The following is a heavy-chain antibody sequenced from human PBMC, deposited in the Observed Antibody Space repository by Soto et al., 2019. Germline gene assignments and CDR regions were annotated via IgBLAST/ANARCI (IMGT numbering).Heavy chain of an antibody. CDR2: IWYDGSNK. J-gene: IGHJ6*02. D-gene: IGHD1-1*01. CDR3: ARDLQAWYYYYYGMDV. Sequence: SGGSLRLSCAASGXXXXXXXMHWVRQAPGKGLEWVAVIWYDGSNKYYADSVKGRFTISRDNSKNTLYLQMNSLRAEDTAVYYCARDLQAWYYYYYGMDVWGQGTTVTVSS. V-gene: IGHV3-30*19. CDR1: GXXXXXXX.